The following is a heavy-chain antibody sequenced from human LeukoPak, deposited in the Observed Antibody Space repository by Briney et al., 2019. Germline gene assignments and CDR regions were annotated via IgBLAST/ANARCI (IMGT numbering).Heavy chain of an antibody. CDR3: ARDRRGSGSYYNYYFDY. CDR1: GGSISSYY. Sequence: SETLSLTCTVSGGSISSYYWSWIRQPPGKGLEWIGEIYHSGSTNYNPSLKSRVTISVDKSKNQFSLKLSSVTAADTAVYYCARDRRGSGSYYNYYFDYWGQGTLVTVSS. CDR2: IYHSGST. D-gene: IGHD3-10*01. V-gene: IGHV4-59*12. J-gene: IGHJ4*02.